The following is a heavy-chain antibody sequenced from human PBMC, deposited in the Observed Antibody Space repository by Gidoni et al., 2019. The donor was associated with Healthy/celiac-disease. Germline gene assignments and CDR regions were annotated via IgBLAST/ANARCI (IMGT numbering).Heavy chain of an antibody. CDR3: ARGQQLGHFDY. V-gene: IGHV3-64*01. CDR2: ISSNGGST. J-gene: IGHJ4*02. D-gene: IGHD6-13*01. CDR1: RFTFSSYA. Sequence: EVQLVESGGGLVQPGGSLRLSCAASRFTFSSYAMHWVRQATGKGLEYVSAISSNGGSTYYANSVKGRFTSSRDNSKNTLYLQRGSLRAEDMAVYYCARGQQLGHFDYWGQGTLVTVSS.